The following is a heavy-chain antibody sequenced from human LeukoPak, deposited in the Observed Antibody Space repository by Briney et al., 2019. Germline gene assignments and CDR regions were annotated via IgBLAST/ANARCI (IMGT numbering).Heavy chain of an antibody. CDR3: ARRNIAAAALDY. V-gene: IGHV3-23*01. CDR2: ISGSGGST. Sequence: TGRSLRLSCAASGFTFSSYAMSWVRQAPGKGLEWVSAISGSGGSTYYADSVKGRFTISRDNSKNTLYLQVNSLRAEDTAVYYCARRNIAAAALDYWGQGTLVTVSS. D-gene: IGHD6-13*01. CDR1: GFTFSSYA. J-gene: IGHJ4*02.